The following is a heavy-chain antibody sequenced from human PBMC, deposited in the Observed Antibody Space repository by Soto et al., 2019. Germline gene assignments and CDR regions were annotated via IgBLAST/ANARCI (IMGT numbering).Heavy chain of an antibody. CDR1: GDSISAYY. V-gene: IGHV4-59*01. Sequence: SETLSLTCTVSGDSISAYYWNWIRHPPGKGLEWIGYIYSSGSTNYNPSLKSRVTMSVDTSKNQFSLKLDSVTAADTAVYYCARSGNYDQSFGTWGQGTLVTVSS. J-gene: IGHJ5*02. CDR3: ARSGNYDQSFGT. D-gene: IGHD1-26*01. CDR2: IYSSGST.